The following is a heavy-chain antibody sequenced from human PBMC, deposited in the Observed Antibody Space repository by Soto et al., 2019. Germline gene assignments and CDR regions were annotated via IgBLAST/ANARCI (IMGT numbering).Heavy chain of an antibody. D-gene: IGHD6-19*01. CDR3: ARRHLAVAVSPWFDP. J-gene: IGHJ5*02. CDR1: GLSISDSEMG. Sequence: QVTLKESGPLLVKPTEPLTLRCTVSGLSISDSEMGVSWIRQPPGKALEWLAHIDSSRETSYRTFLKSRLTISKYTSKTQIVLIMTNMEPAETCTYYCARRHLAVAVSPWFDPWCQGILVTVSS. V-gene: IGHV2-26*01. CDR2: IDSSRET.